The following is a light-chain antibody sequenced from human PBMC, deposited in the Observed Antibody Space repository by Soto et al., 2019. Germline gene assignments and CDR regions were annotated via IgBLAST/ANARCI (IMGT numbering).Light chain of an antibody. CDR3: SSYTSSSTVV. J-gene: IGLJ2*01. CDR1: SSDVGTYNY. V-gene: IGLV2-14*01. CDR2: EVS. Sequence: QSALTQPASVSGSPGQSITISCTGTSSDVGTYNYVSWYQQHPGKAPNLMIYEVSNRPSGVSNRFSGSKFGNTASLTISGLQAEDEADYYCSSYTSSSTVVFGGGTKLTVL.